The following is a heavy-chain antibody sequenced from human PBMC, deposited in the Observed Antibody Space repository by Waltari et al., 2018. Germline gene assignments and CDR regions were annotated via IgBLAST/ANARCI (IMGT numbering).Heavy chain of an antibody. V-gene: IGHV1-2*06. J-gene: IGHJ3*02. D-gene: IGHD3-3*01. CDR2: INPNSGGT. CDR1: GYTLTGYY. CDR3: ARGSRRFLELGAFDI. Sequence: QVQMVQSGAEVKKPGASVQVSCKATGYTLTGYYKQWLRQAPGLGHEWMGRINPNSGGTNYAQKFQGRVTMTRDTSISTAYMELSRLISDDTAVYYCARGSRRFLELGAFDIWGQGTMVTVSS.